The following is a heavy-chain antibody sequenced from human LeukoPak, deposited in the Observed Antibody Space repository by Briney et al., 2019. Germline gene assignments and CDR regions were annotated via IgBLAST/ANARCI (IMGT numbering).Heavy chain of an antibody. CDR1: GYTFTSYG. J-gene: IGHJ6*02. D-gene: IGHD2-21*01. CDR3: ARGDWYGMDV. CDR2: ISAYNGNT. Sequence: ASVKVSCKASGYTFTSYGISWVRQAPGQGLEWMGWISAYNGNTNYAQKFQGRVTMTRNTSISTAYMELSSLRSEDTAVYYCARGDWYGMDVWGQGTTVTVSS. V-gene: IGHV1-18*01.